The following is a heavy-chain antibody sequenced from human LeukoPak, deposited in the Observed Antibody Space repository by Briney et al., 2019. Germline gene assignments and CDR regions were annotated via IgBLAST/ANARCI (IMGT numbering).Heavy chain of an antibody. J-gene: IGHJ1*01. CDR1: GFAFSSYG. V-gene: IGHV3-30*02. Sequence: GSLRLSCAASGFAFSSYGMHWVRQAPGKGLEWVTFIQYDGNNKYYADSVKGRFTISRDNSKNTLYLQMNSLRAEDTAVYYCAKDRSGPAEHWGQGTLVTVSS. CDR3: AKDRSGPAEH. CDR2: IQYDGNNK.